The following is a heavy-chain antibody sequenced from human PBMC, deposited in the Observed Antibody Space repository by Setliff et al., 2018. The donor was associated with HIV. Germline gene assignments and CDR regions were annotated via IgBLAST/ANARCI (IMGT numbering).Heavy chain of an antibody. D-gene: IGHD2-15*01. J-gene: IGHJ6*03. V-gene: IGHV3-11*01. CDR1: GFTFSDYY. Sequence: GGSLRLSCAASGFTFSDYYMSWIRQAPGKGLEWVSYISSSGSTIYYADSVKGRFTISRDNAKNSLYLQMNSLRAGDTAVYYCAREIQNCGGNHYYCYMDVWGKGTTVTAP. CDR2: ISSSGSTI. CDR3: AREIQNCGGNHYYCYMDV.